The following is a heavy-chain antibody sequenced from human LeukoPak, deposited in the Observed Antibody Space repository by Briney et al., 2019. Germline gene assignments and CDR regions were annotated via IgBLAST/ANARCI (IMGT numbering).Heavy chain of an antibody. CDR3: ARNIAAAHFDY. J-gene: IGHJ4*02. V-gene: IGHV1-18*01. CDR2: INAYNGNT. Sequence: ASVKVSCKASGYIFSSYGISWVRQAPGQGLEWLGWINAYNGNTNYAQKLQGRVTMTTDTSTSTAYTELRSLRSDDTAVYYCARNIAAAHFDYWGQGTLVTVSS. D-gene: IGHD6-13*01. CDR1: GYIFSSYG.